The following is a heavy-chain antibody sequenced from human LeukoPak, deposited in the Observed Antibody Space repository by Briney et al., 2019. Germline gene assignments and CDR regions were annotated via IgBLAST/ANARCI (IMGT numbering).Heavy chain of an antibody. CDR2: IYYSGST. CDR1: GGSISSGGYY. J-gene: IGHJ4*02. Sequence: EASETLSLTCTVSGGSISSGGYYWSWIRQPPGKGLEWIGYIYYSGSTNYNPSLKSRVTISVDTSKNQFSLKLSSVTAADTAVYYCARAMGYGYNWFLDYWGQGTLVTVSS. CDR3: ARAMGYGYNWFLDY. V-gene: IGHV4-61*08. D-gene: IGHD5-24*01.